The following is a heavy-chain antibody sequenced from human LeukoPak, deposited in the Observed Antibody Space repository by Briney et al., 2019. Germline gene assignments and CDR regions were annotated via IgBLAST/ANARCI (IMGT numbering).Heavy chain of an antibody. CDR2: INPSGGST. Sequence: ASVKVSCKASGYTFTSYYMHWVRQAPGQGLEWMGIINPSGGSTSYAQKFQGRVTMTRDTSTSTVYMELSSLRSEDTAVYYCAREGDDSRGYYFTLDYGGQGPLVTVSS. J-gene: IGHJ4*02. D-gene: IGHD3-22*01. CDR1: GYTFTSYY. CDR3: AREGDDSRGYYFTLDY. V-gene: IGHV1-46*01.